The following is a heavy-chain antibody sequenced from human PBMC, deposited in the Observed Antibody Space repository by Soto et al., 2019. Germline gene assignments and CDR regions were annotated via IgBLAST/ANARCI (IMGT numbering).Heavy chain of an antibody. J-gene: IGHJ6*02. Sequence: ASVKVSCKASGYTFTGYYMHWVRQAPGQGLEWMGWINPNSGGTNYAQKFQGWVTMTRDTSISTAYMELSRLRSDDTAVYYCARGGKRAYYDSSGYYYHYYCYGMDVWGQGTTVTVSS. V-gene: IGHV1-2*04. CDR1: GYTFTGYY. CDR2: INPNSGGT. CDR3: ARGGKRAYYDSSGYYYHYYCYGMDV. D-gene: IGHD3-22*01.